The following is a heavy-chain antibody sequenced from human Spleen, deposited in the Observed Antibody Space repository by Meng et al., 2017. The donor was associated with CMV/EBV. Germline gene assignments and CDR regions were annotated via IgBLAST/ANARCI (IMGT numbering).Heavy chain of an antibody. CDR2: ISPYNGDT. CDR1: GYSFTNYG. CDR3: ASTVSTLYYYYPLDV. D-gene: IGHD4-11*01. J-gene: IGHJ6*02. V-gene: IGHV1-18*01. Sequence: ASVKVSCKASGYSFTNYGLSWVRQAPGQGLEWMGWISPYNGDTNYAQKFQGRAIMTTDTSTNTAYVELSSLSSEDTAVYYCASTVSTLYYYYPLDVWGQGTTVTVSS.